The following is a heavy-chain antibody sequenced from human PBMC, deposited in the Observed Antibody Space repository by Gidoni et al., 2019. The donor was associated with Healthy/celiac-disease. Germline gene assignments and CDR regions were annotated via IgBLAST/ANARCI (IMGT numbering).Heavy chain of an antibody. V-gene: IGHV3-30*18. CDR1: GFTFSSYG. Sequence: QVQLVESGGGVVQPGRSLRLSCAASGFTFSSYGMHWVRQAPGKGLEWVAVISYDGSNKYYADSVKGRFTISRDNSKNTLYLQMNSLRAEDTAVYYCAKGFPGIVGATLPFWYWGQGTLVTVSS. D-gene: IGHD1-26*01. CDR3: AKGFPGIVGATLPFWY. J-gene: IGHJ4*02. CDR2: ISYDGSNK.